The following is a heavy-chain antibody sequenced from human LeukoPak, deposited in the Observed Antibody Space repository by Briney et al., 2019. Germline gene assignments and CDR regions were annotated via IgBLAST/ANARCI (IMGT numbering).Heavy chain of an antibody. Sequence: NPSETLSLTCTVSGGSLINSYWSWIRQPPGKGLEYIGYIHYSGSTNYSPSLKSRVAISVGSSRNQFSLRVTSVTAADTAVYYCARLYPPVSISNYHYPPLDVWGQGTTVTVS. CDR2: IHYSGST. D-gene: IGHD1-7*01. V-gene: IGHV4-59*08. J-gene: IGHJ6*02. CDR3: ARLYPPVSISNYHYPPLDV. CDR1: GGSLINSY.